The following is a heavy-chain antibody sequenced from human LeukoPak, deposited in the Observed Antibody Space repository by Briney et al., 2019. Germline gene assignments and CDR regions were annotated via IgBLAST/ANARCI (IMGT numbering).Heavy chain of an antibody. D-gene: IGHD6-6*01. CDR3: AKRAGSSGANFEY. CDR1: GFSFSSDA. CDR2: ISGSGYYT. Sequence: PGGSLTLTCAASGFSFSSDAMSSGRQAPGKGLEWVSAISGSGYYTYYADSVKGRFNISRDNSKNTSYLQMNSLRAEDTAVYYCAKRAGSSGANFEYWGQGNVITVSS. J-gene: IGHJ4*02. V-gene: IGHV3-23*01.